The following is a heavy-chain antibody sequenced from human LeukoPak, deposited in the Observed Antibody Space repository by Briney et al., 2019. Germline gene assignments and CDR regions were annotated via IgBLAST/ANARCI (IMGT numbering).Heavy chain of an antibody. CDR2: TYYRSKWYS. V-gene: IGHV6-1*01. J-gene: IGHJ4*02. Sequence: SQTLSLTCALSGDSVTSNSAVWNWIRQSPSRGLEWLGRTYYRSKWYSDYAVSVKSRITINPDTSKNQFTLQLYSVTPDDTAVYHCAREHEYSSGWYYFDYWGQGTLVTVSS. CDR1: GDSVTSNSAV. CDR3: AREHEYSSGWYYFDY. D-gene: IGHD6-19*01.